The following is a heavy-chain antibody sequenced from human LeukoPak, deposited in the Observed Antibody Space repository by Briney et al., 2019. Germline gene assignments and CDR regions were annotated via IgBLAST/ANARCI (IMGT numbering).Heavy chain of an antibody. D-gene: IGHD2-2*02. CDR3: ARAKDIVVVPAAISAFDI. V-gene: IGHV1-69*13. CDR2: LIPIFGTA. CDR1: GGTFSSYA. J-gene: IGHJ3*02. Sequence: SVKVSCKASGGTFSSYAISWVRQAPGQGLEWMGGLIPIFGTANYAQKFQGRVTITADESTSTAYMELSSLRSEDTAVYYCARAKDIVVVPAAISAFDIWGQGTMVTVSS.